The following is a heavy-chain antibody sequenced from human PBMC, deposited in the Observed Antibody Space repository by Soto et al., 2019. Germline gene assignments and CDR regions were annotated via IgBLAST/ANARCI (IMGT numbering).Heavy chain of an antibody. CDR2: IYYSGST. J-gene: IGHJ5*02. V-gene: IGHV4-59*01. CDR3: ARDLRYYGSGSYSNGSAP. CDR1: GGSISSYY. Sequence: PSETLSLTCTVSGGSISSYYWSWIRQPPGKGLEWIGYIYYSGSTNYNPSLKSRVTISVDTSKNQFSLKLSSVTAADTAVYYCARDLRYYGSGSYSNGSAPWGQGTLVTVSS. D-gene: IGHD3-10*01.